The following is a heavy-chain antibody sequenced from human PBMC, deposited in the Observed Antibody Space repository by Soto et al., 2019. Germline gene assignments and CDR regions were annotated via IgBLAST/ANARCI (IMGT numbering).Heavy chain of an antibody. J-gene: IGHJ6*02. V-gene: IGHV1-18*01. CDR3: ARGYYYGSGRPTPGGMDV. CDR1: GYTFTNYD. CDR2: ISTYTVNT. D-gene: IGHD3-10*01. Sequence: QVHLVQSGAEVKKPGASVKVSCKASGYTFTNYDINWVRQAPGQGLEWMGWISTYTVNTNYAQKLQGRVTMTTDTSPSTAYMELRSLRSDDTAVYYCARGYYYGSGRPTPGGMDVWGQGTTVTVSS.